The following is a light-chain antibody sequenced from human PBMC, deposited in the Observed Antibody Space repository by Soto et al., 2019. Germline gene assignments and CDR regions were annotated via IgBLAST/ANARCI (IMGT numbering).Light chain of an antibody. CDR2: KAS. Sequence: DIQLTQSPSTLSASVGDRVTITCRASQSINGWLAWYQQKPGQAPNLLIYKASTLESGVPSRFSGSGSGTEVTITVSSLQPDDFETYYCHQYHHFPRTFGQGTKVDIK. CDR1: QSINGW. V-gene: IGKV1-5*03. J-gene: IGKJ1*01. CDR3: HQYHHFPRT.